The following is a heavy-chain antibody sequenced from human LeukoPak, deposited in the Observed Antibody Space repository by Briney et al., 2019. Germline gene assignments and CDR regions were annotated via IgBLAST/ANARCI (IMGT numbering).Heavy chain of an antibody. CDR3: ARGVDTAMVIPFDY. Sequence: GRSLRLSCAASGFTFSSYSMNWVRQAPGKGLEWVSSISSSSSYIYYADSVKGRFTISRDNAKNSLFLQMNSLRAEDTAVYYCARGVDTAMVIPFDYWGQGTLVTVSS. D-gene: IGHD5-18*01. CDR2: ISSSSSYI. CDR1: GFTFSSYS. V-gene: IGHV3-21*01. J-gene: IGHJ4*02.